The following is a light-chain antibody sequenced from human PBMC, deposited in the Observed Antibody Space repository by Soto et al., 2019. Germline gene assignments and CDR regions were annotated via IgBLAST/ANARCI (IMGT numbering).Light chain of an antibody. Sequence: IRMTQSPATLSVSPGERATLSCRASQSVSSNLAWYQQKPGQAPRLLIYGASTRATGIPARFSGSGSGTEFTLTISSLQSEDFAVYYCQQYNNWPLTFGGGTRLEIK. CDR1: QSVSSN. J-gene: IGKJ5*01. CDR3: QQYNNWPLT. CDR2: GAS. V-gene: IGKV3-15*01.